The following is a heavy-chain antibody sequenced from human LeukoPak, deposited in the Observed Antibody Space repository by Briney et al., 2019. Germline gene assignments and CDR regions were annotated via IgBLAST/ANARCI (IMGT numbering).Heavy chain of an antibody. CDR1: GGTFSSYA. V-gene: IGHV1-69*05. Sequence: ASVKVSCKASGGTFSSYAISWVRQALGQGLEWMGGIIPIFGTANYAQKFQGRVTITTDESTSTAYMELSSLRSEDTAVYYCARGRGNAIFGVSIAIFDYWGQGTLVTVSS. J-gene: IGHJ4*02. CDR2: IIPIFGTA. CDR3: ARGRGNAIFGVSIAIFDY. D-gene: IGHD3-3*01.